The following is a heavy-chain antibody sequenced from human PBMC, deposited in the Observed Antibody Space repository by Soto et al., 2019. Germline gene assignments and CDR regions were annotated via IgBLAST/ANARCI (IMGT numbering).Heavy chain of an antibody. V-gene: IGHV1-18*04. D-gene: IGHD3-10*01. Sequence: ASVKVSCKTSGYTFINHGIGWVRQAPGLGLEWLGWVSGHDGNTKYAQKFRGRVTMATETSTSTAYMELRSLTSDDTAMYFCARDFYPRAYYFDYWGQGTLVTVSS. CDR3: ARDFYPRAYYFDY. CDR1: GYTFINHG. J-gene: IGHJ4*01. CDR2: VSGHDGNT.